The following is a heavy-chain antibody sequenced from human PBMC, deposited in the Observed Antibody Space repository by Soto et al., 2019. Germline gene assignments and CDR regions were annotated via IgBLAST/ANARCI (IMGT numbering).Heavy chain of an antibody. CDR1: GFPFSSTD. V-gene: IGHV3-23*01. Sequence: EFHVLESGGGWAQPGGSLRLSCAASGFPFSSTDMSWVRQAPGKGLEWVSTILDTGRTMFYADSVKGRFTVSRDNSNITLYVQMNNLRADDTAVYSCVKNSGWFNTWGQGALVTVSS. CDR3: VKNSGWFNT. J-gene: IGHJ5*02. CDR2: ILDTGRTM. D-gene: IGHD3-10*01.